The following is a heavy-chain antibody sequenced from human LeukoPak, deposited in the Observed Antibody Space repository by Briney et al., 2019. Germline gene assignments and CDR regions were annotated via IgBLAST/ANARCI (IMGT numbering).Heavy chain of an antibody. CDR3: AKWGDYDVLTGYYDSDY. D-gene: IGHD3-9*01. Sequence: GGSLRLSCAASGFTFSNYAMSWVRQAPGKGMEWVSAVSGRDTSTYYTDSVKGRFTISRDNSKNTLYLQMNSLSAEDTAIYYCAKWGDYDVLTGYYDSDYWGQGTLVTVSS. V-gene: IGHV3-23*01. CDR1: GFTFSNYA. CDR2: VSGRDTST. J-gene: IGHJ4*02.